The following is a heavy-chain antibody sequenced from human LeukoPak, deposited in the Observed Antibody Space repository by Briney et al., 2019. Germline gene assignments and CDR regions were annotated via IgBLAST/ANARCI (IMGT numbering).Heavy chain of an antibody. CDR3: ARPPSITNPYYGMDV. Sequence: GGSLRLSCAASGFTFSSYEMNWVRQAPGKGLGWVSYISSSGGTIYYTDSVKGRFTISRDNAKNSLYLQMNSLRAEDTAVYYCARPPSITNPYYGMDVWGQGTTVTVSS. D-gene: IGHD3-3*01. V-gene: IGHV3-48*03. CDR1: GFTFSSYE. J-gene: IGHJ6*02. CDR2: ISSSGGTI.